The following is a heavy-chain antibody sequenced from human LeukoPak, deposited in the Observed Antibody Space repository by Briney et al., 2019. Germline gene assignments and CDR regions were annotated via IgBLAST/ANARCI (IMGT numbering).Heavy chain of an antibody. D-gene: IGHD2-2*01. CDR2: INPSGGST. CDR3: ARGYCSSTSCYWGIDY. Sequence: ASVKVSCKASGYTFTSYYMHWVRQAPGQGLEWMGIINPSGGSTSYAQKFQGRVTMTRDTSTSTVYMELSSLRSEDTAVYYCARGYCSSTSCYWGIDYWGQGTLVTVSS. V-gene: IGHV1-46*01. CDR1: GYTFTSYY. J-gene: IGHJ4*02.